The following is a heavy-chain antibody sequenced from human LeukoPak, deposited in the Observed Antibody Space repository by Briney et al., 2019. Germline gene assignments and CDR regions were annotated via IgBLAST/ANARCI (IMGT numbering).Heavy chain of an antibody. J-gene: IGHJ4*02. Sequence: PSETLSLACSVSGGSISNSSYYWGWIRQPPGKGLEWIGTIYYSGSTYHNPPLKSRVIISVDTSKNQFSLKLSSVTAADTAVYYCARKRSKYYYENYGGRGTLVTVSS. CDR2: IYYSGST. V-gene: IGHV4-39*01. CDR1: GGSISNSSYY. D-gene: IGHD3-22*01. CDR3: ARKRSKYYYENY.